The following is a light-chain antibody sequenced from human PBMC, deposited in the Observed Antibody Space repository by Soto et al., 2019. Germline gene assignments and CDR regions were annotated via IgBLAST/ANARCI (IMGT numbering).Light chain of an antibody. V-gene: IGKV1-9*01. Sequence: DIQLTQSPSFLSASVGDRVTITCRASQGISSYLAWYQQKPGKAPKLLIYAASTLQSGVPSRFSGSGSGTEFTLTISSLQPEDFATYYCQQLNNYPPLTFGQGTRLETK. CDR2: AAS. CDR1: QGISSY. CDR3: QQLNNYPPLT. J-gene: IGKJ5*01.